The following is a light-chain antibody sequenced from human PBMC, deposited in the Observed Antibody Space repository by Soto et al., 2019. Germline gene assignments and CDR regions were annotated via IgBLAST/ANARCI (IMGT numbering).Light chain of an antibody. Sequence: EIVLTQSPGTLSLSPGERATLSCRASQSVSSSYLAWYQQKPGQAPRLLIYGASSRATGIPDRFSGSGSGKDFNLTISRLEPEDFAVYYCQQYGSSPQTFGQGTKLEIK. CDR1: QSVSSSY. J-gene: IGKJ2*01. CDR3: QQYGSSPQT. V-gene: IGKV3-20*01. CDR2: GAS.